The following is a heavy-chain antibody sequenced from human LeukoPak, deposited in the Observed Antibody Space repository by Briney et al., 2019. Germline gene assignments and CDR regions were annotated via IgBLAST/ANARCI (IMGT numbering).Heavy chain of an antibody. Sequence: GGSLRLSCAASGFTVSSNYMSWVRQAPGKGLEWVSVIYSGGSTYYADSVKGRSTISRDNSKNTLYLQMNSLRAEDTAVYYCAREGRIAAAGTGPWGQGTLVTVSS. CDR1: GFTVSSNY. J-gene: IGHJ5*02. CDR3: AREGRIAAAGTGP. CDR2: IYSGGST. D-gene: IGHD6-13*01. V-gene: IGHV3-66*01.